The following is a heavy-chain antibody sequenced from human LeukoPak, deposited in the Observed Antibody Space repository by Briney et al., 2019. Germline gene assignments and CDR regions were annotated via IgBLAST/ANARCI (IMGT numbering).Heavy chain of an antibody. CDR1: GFTFSNYA. CDR2: ISGSGDST. Sequence: TGGSLRLSCAASGFTFSNYAMSWVRQAPGKGLEWVSAISGSGDSTYYADSVKGRFTISRDNSKNTLYLQMNSLRAEDTAVYYCAKWNSIFGVPNSQGGYFDYWGQGTLVTVSS. J-gene: IGHJ4*02. V-gene: IGHV3-23*01. D-gene: IGHD3-3*01. CDR3: AKWNSIFGVPNSQGGYFDY.